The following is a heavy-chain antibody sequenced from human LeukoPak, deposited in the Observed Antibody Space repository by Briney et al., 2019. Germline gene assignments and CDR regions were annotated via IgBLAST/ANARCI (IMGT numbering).Heavy chain of an antibody. V-gene: IGHV4-39*07. CDR1: GGSISTSNYY. D-gene: IGHD3-10*01. CDR3: ARVSGSYPAPFDY. CDR2: IFYSGST. J-gene: IGHJ4*02. Sequence: SETLSLTCTVSGGSISTSNYYWGWIRQPPGKGLEWIGNIFYSGSTYYSPSLRSRVTISLDTSRNQFSLKLSSVTAADTAVYYCARVSGSYPAPFDYWGQGTLVTVSS.